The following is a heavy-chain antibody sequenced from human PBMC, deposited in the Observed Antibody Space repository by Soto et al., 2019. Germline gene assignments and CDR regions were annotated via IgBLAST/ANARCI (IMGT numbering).Heavy chain of an antibody. CDR3: ARSQGGSSSLDIYYYYYYGMDV. V-gene: IGHV1-69*01. J-gene: IGHJ6*02. Sequence: VQMLQSGAEVKKPGSSVKVSCKAPGGTFSSYAISWVRQAPGQGLEWMGGIIPSFGTAKYAQKFQGRVTITADESTSTGYMALSSLRSEDTAMYYCARSQGGSSSLDIYYYYYYGMDVWGQGTTVTVSS. D-gene: IGHD2-15*01. CDR1: GGTFSSYA. CDR2: IIPSFGTA.